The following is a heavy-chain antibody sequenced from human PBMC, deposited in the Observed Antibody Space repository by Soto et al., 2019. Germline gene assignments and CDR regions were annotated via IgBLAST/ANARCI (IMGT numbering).Heavy chain of an antibody. D-gene: IGHD3-3*01. Sequence: SETLSLTCTVSGGSISSYYWSWIRQPPGKGLEWIGYIYYSGSTNYNPSLKSRVTISVDTSKNQFSLKLSSVTAADTAVYYCARHITIFGVVSYYYMDVWGKGTTVTVSS. CDR2: IYYSGST. CDR1: GGSISSYY. CDR3: ARHITIFGVVSYYYMDV. J-gene: IGHJ6*03. V-gene: IGHV4-59*08.